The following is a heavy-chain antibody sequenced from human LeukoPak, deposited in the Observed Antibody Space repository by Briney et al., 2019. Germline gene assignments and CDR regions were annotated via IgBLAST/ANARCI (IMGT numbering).Heavy chain of an antibody. J-gene: IGHJ4*02. CDR3: ARGAYDFWSGSPPDY. V-gene: IGHV4-61*02. Sequence: PSQTLSLTCTVSGGSISSGSYHWSWIRQPAGKGLEWIGRIYTSGSTNYNPSLKSRVTISVDTSKNQFSLKLSSVTAADTAVYYCARGAYDFWSGSPPDYWGQGTLVTVSS. D-gene: IGHD3-3*01. CDR1: GGSISSGSYH. CDR2: IYTSGST.